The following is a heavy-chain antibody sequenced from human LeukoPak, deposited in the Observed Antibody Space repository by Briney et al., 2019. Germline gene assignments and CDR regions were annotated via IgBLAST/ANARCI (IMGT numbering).Heavy chain of an antibody. Sequence: GGSLRLSCAASGFTFSSYSMNWVRQAPGKGLEWVSSISSSSSYIYYAGSVKGRFTISRGNAKNSLYLQMNSLRAEDTAVYYCAKGRAIEAFDIWGQGTMVTVSS. V-gene: IGHV3-21*01. D-gene: IGHD3-22*01. CDR1: GFTFSSYS. CDR2: ISSSSSYI. J-gene: IGHJ3*02. CDR3: AKGRAIEAFDI.